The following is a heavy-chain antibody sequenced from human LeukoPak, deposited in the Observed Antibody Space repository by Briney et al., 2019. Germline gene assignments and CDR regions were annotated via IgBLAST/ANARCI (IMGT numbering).Heavy chain of an antibody. CDR3: ARDRGRADY. Sequence: GGSLRLSCAVSGFTFTSYWMSWVRQAPGKGLEWVANIKQDGSEKYYVDSVKGRFTISRDNAKNSLYLQMNSLRAEDTAVYYCARDRGRADYWGHGTLVTVSA. CDR2: IKQDGSEK. V-gene: IGHV3-7*01. D-gene: IGHD1-26*01. CDR1: GFTFTSYW. J-gene: IGHJ4*01.